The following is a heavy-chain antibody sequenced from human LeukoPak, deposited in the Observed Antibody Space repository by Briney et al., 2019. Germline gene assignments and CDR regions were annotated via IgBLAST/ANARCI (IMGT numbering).Heavy chain of an antibody. CDR3: ATGVAVAGLVHFDY. CDR1: GVTFSNAW. V-gene: IGHV3-15*01. CDR2: VKSKSNGGTI. J-gene: IGHJ4*02. D-gene: IGHD6-19*01. Sequence: GGSLRLSCAASGVTFSNAWMSWVRHAPGKGLECVARVKSKSNGGTIDYAAPVKGRFTISRDDSKNTLYLQMNSLKTEDTAIYYCATGVAVAGLVHFDYWGQGTLVTVSS.